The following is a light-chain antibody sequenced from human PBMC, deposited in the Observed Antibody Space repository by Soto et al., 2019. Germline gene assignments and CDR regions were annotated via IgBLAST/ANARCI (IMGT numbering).Light chain of an antibody. CDR3: QQYGSSAPIT. J-gene: IGKJ5*01. CDR1: QIVISNY. Sequence: EIVLTQSPGTLSLSPGERATLSYRASQIVISNYLSWYQQKPGQAPSLLIYDASSRATGIPDRFSGSGSGTDFTLTISRLEPEDFAMYYCQQYGSSAPITFGQGTRLEIE. CDR2: DAS. V-gene: IGKV3-20*01.